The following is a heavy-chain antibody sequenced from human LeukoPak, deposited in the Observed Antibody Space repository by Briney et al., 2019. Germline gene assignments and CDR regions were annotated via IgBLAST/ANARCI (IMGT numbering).Heavy chain of an antibody. J-gene: IGHJ4*02. CDR2: IKQDGSEK. V-gene: IGHV3-7*01. D-gene: IGHD5-24*01. Sequence: HPGGSLRLSCATSGFTFSDYGIHWVRQAPGKGLEWVANIKQDGSEKYYVDSVKGRFTISRDNAKNSLYLQVNSLRAEDTAVYYCARDWYGYSQPPFDYWGQGTLVTVSS. CDR1: GFTFSDYG. CDR3: ARDWYGYSQPPFDY.